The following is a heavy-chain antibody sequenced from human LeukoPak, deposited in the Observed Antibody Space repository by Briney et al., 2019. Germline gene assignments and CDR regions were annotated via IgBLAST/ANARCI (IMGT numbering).Heavy chain of an antibody. Sequence: SETLSLTCTVSGGSISSYYWSWIRQPPGKGLEWIGYIYYSGSTNYNPSLKSRVTISVDTSKNQFSLKLSSVTPEDTAVYYCARGAVVVWFGELESDAPPGFQHWGQGTLVTVSS. J-gene: IGHJ1*01. D-gene: IGHD3-10*01. V-gene: IGHV4-59*12. CDR3: ARGAVVVWFGELESDAPPGFQH. CDR1: GGSISSYY. CDR2: IYYSGST.